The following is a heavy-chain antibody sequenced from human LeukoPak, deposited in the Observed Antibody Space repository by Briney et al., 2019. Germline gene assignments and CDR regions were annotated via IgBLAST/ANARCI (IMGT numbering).Heavy chain of an antibody. CDR1: GGSISSGGYY. Sequence: PSETLSLTCTVSGGSISSGGYYWSWIRQHPGKGLEWIGYIYYSGSTYYNPSLKSRVTISVDTSKNQFSLKLSSVTAADTAVYYCARLDRWNPGPYVDYWGQGTLVTVSS. V-gene: IGHV4-31*03. D-gene: IGHD1-1*01. CDR3: ARLDRWNPGPYVDY. CDR2: IYYSGST. J-gene: IGHJ4*02.